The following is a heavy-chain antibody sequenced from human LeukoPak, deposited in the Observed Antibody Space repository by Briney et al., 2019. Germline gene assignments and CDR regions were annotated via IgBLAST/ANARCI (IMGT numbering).Heavy chain of an antibody. CDR2: IYYSGST. V-gene: IGHV4-59*08. CDR1: GGSISSYY. CDR3: ARMTSRSNYFDWLPPIFAFDI. D-gene: IGHD3-9*01. Sequence: PSETLSLTCTVSGGSISSYYWSWIRQPPGKGLEWIGYIYYSGSTNYNPSLKSRVTISVDTSKNQFSLKLSSVTAADTAVYYCARMTSRSNYFDWLPPIFAFDIWGQGTTVTVSS. J-gene: IGHJ3*02.